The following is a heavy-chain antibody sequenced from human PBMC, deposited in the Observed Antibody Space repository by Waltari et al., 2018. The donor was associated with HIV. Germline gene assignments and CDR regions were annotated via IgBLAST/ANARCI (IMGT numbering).Heavy chain of an antibody. V-gene: IGHV3-53*02. Sequence: VETGGGLIQPGGSLRLSCAASGFTVSSNYMSWVRQAPGKGLEWVSVFYSGGSTYYADSVKGRFTISRDNSKNTLYLQMNSLRAEDTAVYYCARGLYGDSHYSNWYFDLWGRGTLVTVSS. CDR3: ARGLYGDSHYSNWYFDL. J-gene: IGHJ2*01. CDR1: GFTVSSNY. CDR2: FYSGGST. D-gene: IGHD4-17*01.